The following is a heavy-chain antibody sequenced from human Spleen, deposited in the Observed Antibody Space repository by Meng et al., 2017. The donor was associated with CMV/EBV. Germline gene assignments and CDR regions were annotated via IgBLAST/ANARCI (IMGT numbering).Heavy chain of an antibody. V-gene: IGHV1-18*01. Sequence: ASVKVSCKASGGTFSSYAISWVRQAPGQGLEWMGWISARNGNTKYAQKFQGRVTLTTDTSASTSYLEVGSLRSDDTAVYYCARVIPRNIAPRWFLDYWGQGTPVTVSS. CDR1: GGTFSSYA. CDR3: ARVIPRNIAPRWFLDY. J-gene: IGHJ4*02. D-gene: IGHD4-23*01. CDR2: ISARNGNT.